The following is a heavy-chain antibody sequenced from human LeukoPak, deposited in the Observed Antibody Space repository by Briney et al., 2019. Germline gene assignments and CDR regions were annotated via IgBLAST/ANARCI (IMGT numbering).Heavy chain of an antibody. D-gene: IGHD1-26*01. CDR1: GFTFNYAW. V-gene: IGHV3-23*01. CDR3: AKDVGKWESLHFFDY. J-gene: IGHJ4*02. CDR2: ISGSGAST. Sequence: SGGSLRLSCAASGFTFNYAWMSWVRQAPGKGLEWISGISGSGASTYYADSVTGRFTISRDNSRNTLYLQMNSLRGDDTAVYYCAKDVGKWESLHFFDYWGQGTLVTVSS.